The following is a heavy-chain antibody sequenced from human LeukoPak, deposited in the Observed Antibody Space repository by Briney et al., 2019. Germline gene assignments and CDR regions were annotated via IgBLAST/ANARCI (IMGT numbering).Heavy chain of an antibody. J-gene: IGHJ4*02. D-gene: IGHD2-21*02. CDR3: ARVSQEGGDDFDY. CDR2: ISAYNGNT. V-gene: IGHV1-18*04. Sequence: ASVKLSCTASGYTFTTYGITWVRQAPGQGLECMGWISAYNGNTYYAQKLQGRVTMTTDTSTSTAYMELRSLRSDDTAVYYCARVSQEGGDDFDYWGQGTLVTVSS. CDR1: GYTFTTYG.